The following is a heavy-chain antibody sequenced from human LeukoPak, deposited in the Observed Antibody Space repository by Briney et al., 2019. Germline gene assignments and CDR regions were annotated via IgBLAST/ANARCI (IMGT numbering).Heavy chain of an antibody. CDR1: GDSISSGGYS. CDR2: IYYSGST. J-gene: IGHJ6*03. CDR3: ARVRRGYSYGYGYYYYYMDV. Sequence: SETLSLTCAVSGDSISSGGYSWSWIRQPPGKGLEWIGYIYYSGSTNYNPSLKSRVTISVDTSKNQFSLKLSSVTAADTAVYYCARVRRGYSYGYGYYYYYMDVWGKGTTVTISS. V-gene: IGHV4-61*08. D-gene: IGHD5-18*01.